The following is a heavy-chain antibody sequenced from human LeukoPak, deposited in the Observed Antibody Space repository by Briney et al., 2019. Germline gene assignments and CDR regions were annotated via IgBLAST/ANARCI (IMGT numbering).Heavy chain of an antibody. CDR3: GXXXLKVLXWSPTKGKETHYFDY. V-gene: IGHV4-59*12. D-gene: IGHD3-3*01. CDR2: IYYSGSN. CDR1: GGSISSYY. Sequence: SXTLSLTCTVSGGSISSYYWSWLRQPPGKGLEWIGYIYYSGSNNYNASLKSGGTISVEKTKKQCSLRRKAGNSGDTAGYNCGXXXLKVLXWSPTKGKETHYFDYWGQGTLVTVSS. J-gene: IGHJ4*02.